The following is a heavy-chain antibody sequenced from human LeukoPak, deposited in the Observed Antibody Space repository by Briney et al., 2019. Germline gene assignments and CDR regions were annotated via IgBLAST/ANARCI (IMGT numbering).Heavy chain of an antibody. CDR1: GFTFSSYA. Sequence: GGSLRLSCAASGFTFSSYAMSWVRQAPGKGLEWVSAISDNSGRTYYADSVKGRFTISRDNSKNTLFVQMNSLRAEDTAVYYCAREYDSSWPSWGQGTLVTVSS. D-gene: IGHD3-22*01. CDR2: ISDNSGRT. J-gene: IGHJ5*02. CDR3: AREYDSSWPS. V-gene: IGHV3-23*01.